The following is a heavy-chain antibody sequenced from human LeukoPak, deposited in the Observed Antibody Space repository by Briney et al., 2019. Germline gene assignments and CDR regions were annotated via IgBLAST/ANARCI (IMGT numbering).Heavy chain of an antibody. CDR1: GGSIKTYY. CDR2: MSYSGTS. Sequence: SETLSLTCTVSGGSIKTYYWSWSRQSPGKGLEWIGSMSYSGTSNYIPSLKSRVSMTIDISKNQFSLKLTSVTAADTALYFCAAGSRPYYFYYMAVWGTRTTVTVSS. V-gene: IGHV4-59*08. CDR3: AAGSRPYYFYYMAV. J-gene: IGHJ6*03.